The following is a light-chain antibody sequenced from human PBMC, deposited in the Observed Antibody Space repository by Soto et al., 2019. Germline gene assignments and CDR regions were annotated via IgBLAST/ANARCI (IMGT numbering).Light chain of an antibody. CDR2: GAT. J-gene: IGKJ2*01. CDR1: QSVGSS. V-gene: IGKV3-15*01. Sequence: ETVMTQSPATLSVSPGEGATLSCRASQSVGSSLAWYQHKPGQAPRLLIYGATTRATGIPARFSGSGYGAEFTLTINSLQSEDFALSYCQQYGSSPYTVGQGTKVDIK. CDR3: QQYGSSPYT.